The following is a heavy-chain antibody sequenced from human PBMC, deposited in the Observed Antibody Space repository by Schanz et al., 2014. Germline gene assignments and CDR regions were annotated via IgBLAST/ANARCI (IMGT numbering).Heavy chain of an antibody. CDR2: IIPILDKT. Sequence: QVQRVQSGAEVKKPGSSVKVSCKASGGTFSSSTLTWVRQAPGQGLEWMGRIIPILDKTNYAQKFQGRVTMTADKSTSTVYMEVSGLRSEDTAVYYCARETTIITGGAFDVWGQGTMVTVSS. D-gene: IGHD3-9*01. J-gene: IGHJ3*01. CDR1: GGTFSSST. CDR3: ARETTIITGGAFDV. V-gene: IGHV1-69*08.